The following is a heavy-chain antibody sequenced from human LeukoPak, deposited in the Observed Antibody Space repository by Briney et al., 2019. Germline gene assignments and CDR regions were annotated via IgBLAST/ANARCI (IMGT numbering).Heavy chain of an antibody. J-gene: IGHJ5*02. V-gene: IGHV4-4*08. D-gene: IGHD3-3*01. CDR2: IYTSGST. Sequence: SETLSLTCTVSGGSISSYYWSWIRQPPGKGLEWIGRIYTSGSTNYNPSLKSRVTISVDTSKNQFSLKLSSVTAADTAVYYCARTNTIFGVAGGFDPWGQGTLVTVSS. CDR1: GGSISSYY. CDR3: ARTNTIFGVAGGFDP.